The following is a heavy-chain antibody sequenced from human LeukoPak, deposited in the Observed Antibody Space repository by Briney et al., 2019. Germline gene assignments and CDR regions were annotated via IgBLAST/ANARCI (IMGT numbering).Heavy chain of an antibody. J-gene: IGHJ4*02. CDR2: INPNSGGT. CDR1: GYTFTGYY. V-gene: IGHV1-2*02. Sequence: ASVKVSCKASGYTFTGYYMHWVRQAPGQGLEWMGWINPNSGGTNYAQKFQGRVTMTRDTSISTAYMELSSLRSEDTAVYYCARERWLQLYLFDYWGQGTLVTVSS. D-gene: IGHD5-24*01. CDR3: ARERWLQLYLFDY.